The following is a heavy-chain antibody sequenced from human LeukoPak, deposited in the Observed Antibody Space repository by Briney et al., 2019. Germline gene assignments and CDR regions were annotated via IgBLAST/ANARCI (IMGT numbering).Heavy chain of an antibody. D-gene: IGHD6-19*01. V-gene: IGHV1-2*02. Sequence: ASVKVSCKASGYTFTGYYMHWVRQAPGQGLEWMGWINPNSGGTNYAQKFQGRVTVTWDTSISTAYMELSRLTSDDTAVYYCARGRSVAVAVWSPPIDYWGQGTLVTVSS. CDR1: GYTFTGYY. CDR2: INPNSGGT. J-gene: IGHJ4*02. CDR3: ARGRSVAVAVWSPPIDY.